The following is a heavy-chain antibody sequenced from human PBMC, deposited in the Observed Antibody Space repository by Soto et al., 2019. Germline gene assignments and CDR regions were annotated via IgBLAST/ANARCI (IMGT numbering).Heavy chain of an antibody. CDR1: GYTFTSYG. CDR2: ISAHNGNT. V-gene: IGHV1-18*01. J-gene: IGHJ4*02. CDR3: GRGRYGDY. Sequence: QVHLVQSGAEVKKPGASVKVSCKASGYTFTSYGITWVRQAPGQGLEWMGWISAHNGNTDYAQKLQGRVIVTRDTPTSTAYMELRGLRSDDTAVYYCGRGRYGDYWGQGALVTVSS. D-gene: IGHD1-1*01.